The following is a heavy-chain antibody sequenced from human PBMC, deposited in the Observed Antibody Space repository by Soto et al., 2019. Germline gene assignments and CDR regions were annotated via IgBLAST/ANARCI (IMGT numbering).Heavy chain of an antibody. J-gene: IGHJ5*02. CDR1: GYTFTSYS. D-gene: IGHD2-2*01. Sequence: QVQLVQSGAEVKKPGASVKVSCKTSGYTFTSYSISWVRQAPGQGLEWMGWINVYNGNKKYAQNLKGRVTMTTDTSTSTAYMELRSLRSDDTAVYYCARDLAVGWFDPWGQGTLVTVSS. CDR3: ARDLAVGWFDP. V-gene: IGHV1-18*01. CDR2: INVYNGNK.